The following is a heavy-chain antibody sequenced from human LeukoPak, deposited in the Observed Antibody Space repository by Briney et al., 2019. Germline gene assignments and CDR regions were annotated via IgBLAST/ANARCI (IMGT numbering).Heavy chain of an antibody. J-gene: IGHJ4*02. V-gene: IGHV4-34*01. CDR1: AGSFSGYS. Sequence: SETLSLTCLVYAGSFSGYSWSWIRHPPGKGLEWIGEINHSGSTNYNPSLKSRVTISVDTSKNQFSLKLSSVTAADTAVYYCARAVRGYSGSKYYFDYWGQGTLVTVSS. D-gene: IGHD5-12*01. CDR2: INHSGST. CDR3: ARAVRGYSGSKYYFDY.